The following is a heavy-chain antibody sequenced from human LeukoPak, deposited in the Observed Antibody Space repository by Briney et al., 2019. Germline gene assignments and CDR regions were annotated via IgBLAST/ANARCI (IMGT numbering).Heavy chain of an antibody. CDR2: MNPNSGNT. Sequence: ASVKVSCKASGYAFISYDVNWVRQATGQGLEWMGWMNPNSGNTGYAQKFQGRVTMTRNTSISTAYMELSSLRSEDTAVYYCARGYGSRASRGAFDIWGQGTMVTVSS. CDR1: GYAFISYD. D-gene: IGHD4-17*01. J-gene: IGHJ3*02. V-gene: IGHV1-8*01. CDR3: ARGYGSRASRGAFDI.